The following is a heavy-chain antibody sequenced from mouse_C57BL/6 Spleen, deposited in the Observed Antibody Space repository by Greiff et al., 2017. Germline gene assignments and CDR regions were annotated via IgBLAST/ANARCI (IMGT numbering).Heavy chain of an antibody. CDR1: GYSFTDYN. D-gene: IGHD1-1*01. CDR2: INPNYGTT. CDR3: ARAGYYGSYWYFDV. Sequence: ESGPELVKPGASVKISCKASGYSFTDYNMNWVKQSNGKSLEWIGVINPNYGTTSYNQKFKGKATLTVDQSSSTAYMQLNSLTSEDSAVYYCARAGYYGSYWYFDVWGTGTTVTVSS. J-gene: IGHJ1*03. V-gene: IGHV1-39*01.